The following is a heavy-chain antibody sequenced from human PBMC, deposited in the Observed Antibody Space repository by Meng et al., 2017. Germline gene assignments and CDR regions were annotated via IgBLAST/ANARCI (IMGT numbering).Heavy chain of an antibody. CDR1: GFTFSSYW. V-gene: IGHV3-74*01. CDR2: INSDGSST. CDR3: AREPRTPFYSSNWFDP. J-gene: IGHJ5*02. Sequence: VRRVESGGGLFQPGGSFRLSCAAFGFTFSSYWMHWVRQAPGKGLVWVSRINSDGSSTSYADSVKGRFTISRDNAKNTLYLQMNSLRAEDTAVYYCAREPRTPFYSSNWFDPWGQGTLVTVSS. D-gene: IGHD6-19*01.